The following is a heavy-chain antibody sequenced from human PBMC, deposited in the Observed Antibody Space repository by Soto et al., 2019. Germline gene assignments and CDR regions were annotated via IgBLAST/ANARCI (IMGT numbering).Heavy chain of an antibody. Sequence: GGSLRLSCAASGFTFSSYAMHWVRQAPGKGLEWVAVISYDGSNKYYADSVKGRFTISRDNSKNTLYLQMNSLRAEDTAVYYCARDSGDGYNSRIYYYYYGMDVWGQGTTVTVSS. CDR1: GFTFSSYA. CDR2: ISYDGSNK. D-gene: IGHD5-12*01. J-gene: IGHJ6*02. V-gene: IGHV3-30-3*01. CDR3: ARDSGDGYNSRIYYYYYGMDV.